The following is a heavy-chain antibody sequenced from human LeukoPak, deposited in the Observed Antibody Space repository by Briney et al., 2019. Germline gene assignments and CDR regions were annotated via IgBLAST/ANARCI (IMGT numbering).Heavy chain of an antibody. CDR1: GGSISSYY. CDR2: IYYSGST. V-gene: IGHV4-59*08. D-gene: IGHD1-1*01. Sequence: NPSETLSLTCTVSGGSISSYYWSWIRQPPGKGLEWIGYIYYSGSTNYNPSLKSRVTISVDTSKNQFSLKLGSVTAADTAVYYCARHGLTNWLTSGYWGQGTLVTVSS. J-gene: IGHJ4*02. CDR3: ARHGLTNWLTSGY.